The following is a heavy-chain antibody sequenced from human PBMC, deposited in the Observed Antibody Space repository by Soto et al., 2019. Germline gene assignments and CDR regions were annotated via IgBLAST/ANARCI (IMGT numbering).Heavy chain of an antibody. CDR1: GLNISTHW. CDR2: INQDGSEK. J-gene: IGHJ4*02. Sequence: PVGSQRLSCTASGLNISTHWGSWVRQAPGKGPEWVANINQDGSEKYCADSVKGRFTISRDNAKNSLYLQMDSLRVEDTALYYCFNVAFGYWGRGTLVTVSS. CDR3: FNVAFGY. V-gene: IGHV3-7*01.